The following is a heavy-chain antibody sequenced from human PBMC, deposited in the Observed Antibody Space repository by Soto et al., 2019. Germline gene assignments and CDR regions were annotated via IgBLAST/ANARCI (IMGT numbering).Heavy chain of an antibody. CDR1: GFTFSLYS. Sequence: EAQLVESGGGLVQPGGSLRLSCAASGFTFSLYSMSWVRQAPGKGLEWVSYISRSSTGIHYADSVKGRFTISRDDATNSMHLQMTSLRDGETAVYYCAGAVTWGLDVWGQGTTVSISS. CDR2: ISRSSTGI. V-gene: IGHV3-48*02. J-gene: IGHJ6*02. D-gene: IGHD3-16*01. CDR3: AGAVTWGLDV.